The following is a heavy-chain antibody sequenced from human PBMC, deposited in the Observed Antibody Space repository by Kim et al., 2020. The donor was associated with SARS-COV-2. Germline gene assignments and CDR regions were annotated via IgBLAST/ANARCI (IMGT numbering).Heavy chain of an antibody. J-gene: IGHJ5*02. V-gene: IGHV3-23*01. D-gene: IGHD6-19*01. CDR3: AKGKDSSGWYVGKSWFDP. Sequence: VKGRFTISRDNSKNTLYLQMNSLRAEDTALYYCAKGKDSSGWYVGKSWFDPWGQGTLVTVSS.